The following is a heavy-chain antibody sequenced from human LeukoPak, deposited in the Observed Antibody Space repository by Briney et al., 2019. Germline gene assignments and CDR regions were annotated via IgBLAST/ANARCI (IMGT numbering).Heavy chain of an antibody. CDR2: ISGSGGST. D-gene: IGHD5-24*01. Sequence: GGSLRLSCAASGFTFSNYAMRWVRQAPGKGLEWVSAISGSGGSTYYADSVKGRFTISRDNSKNTLFLQMNSLRVEDTAIYYCAKSTRDGYNLWFDYWGQGTLVTVSS. CDR1: GFTFSNYA. J-gene: IGHJ4*02. V-gene: IGHV3-23*01. CDR3: AKSTRDGYNLWFDY.